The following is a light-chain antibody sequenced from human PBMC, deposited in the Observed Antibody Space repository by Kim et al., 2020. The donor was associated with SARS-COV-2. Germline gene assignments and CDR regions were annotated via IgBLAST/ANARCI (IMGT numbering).Light chain of an antibody. CDR3: SSYTSSNTVV. J-gene: IGLJ2*01. CDR2: EVS. V-gene: IGLV2-18*02. Sequence: GQPVTISCTGTGIDVGSYNRVSWYQQPPGTAPKVMIYEVSNRPSGVPDRFSGSKSGNTASLTISGLQAEDEADYYCSSYTSSNTVVFGGGTQLTVL. CDR1: GIDVGSYNR.